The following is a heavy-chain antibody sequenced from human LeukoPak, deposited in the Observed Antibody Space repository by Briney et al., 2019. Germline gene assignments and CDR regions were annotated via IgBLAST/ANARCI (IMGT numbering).Heavy chain of an antibody. Sequence: SETLSLTCTVSGGSISSYYWSWIRQPPGKGLEWIGYIYHSGTTNYNPSLKCRVTISVDTSKSQFSLKLSSVTAADTAIYYCARNIVGPRQVDYWGQGTLVTVSS. J-gene: IGHJ4*02. CDR1: GGSISSYY. V-gene: IGHV4-59*01. D-gene: IGHD1-26*01. CDR3: ARNIVGPRQVDY. CDR2: IYHSGTT.